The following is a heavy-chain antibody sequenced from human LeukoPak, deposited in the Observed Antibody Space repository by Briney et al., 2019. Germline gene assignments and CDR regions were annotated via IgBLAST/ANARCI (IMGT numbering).Heavy chain of an antibody. CDR1: GGSFSGYY. Sequence: NPSETLSLTCAVYGGSFSGYYWSWIRQPPGKGLEWIGEINHSGSTNYNPSLKSRVTISVDTSKNQFSLKLSSVTAADTAVYYCARVPKRLKTRHEYYFDYWGQGTLVTVSS. CDR3: ARVPKRLKTRHEYYFDY. J-gene: IGHJ4*02. V-gene: IGHV4-34*01. D-gene: IGHD4-23*01. CDR2: INHSGST.